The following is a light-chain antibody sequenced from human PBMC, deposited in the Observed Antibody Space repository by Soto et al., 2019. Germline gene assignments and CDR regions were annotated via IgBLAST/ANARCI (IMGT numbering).Light chain of an antibody. CDR1: QSVSSN. Sequence: DTVMTQSPATLSVSPGERATLSCRASQSVSSNLAWYQQKPGQAPRLHIYGASTRATGIPARFSGSGSGTEFTLTISSLQSEDFAVYYCQQYNNWPPYTFGQGTKLEIK. CDR2: GAS. V-gene: IGKV3-15*01. CDR3: QQYNNWPPYT. J-gene: IGKJ2*01.